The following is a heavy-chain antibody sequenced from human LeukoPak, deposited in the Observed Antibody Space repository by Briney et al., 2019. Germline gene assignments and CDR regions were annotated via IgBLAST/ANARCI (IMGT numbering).Heavy chain of an antibody. Sequence: PSETLSLTCAVSGYSISSGYYWGWIRQPPGKGLEWIGSIYHSGSTYYNPSLKSRVTISVDTSKNQFSLKLSSVTAADTAVYYCARGAYSGYVGEVYWGQGTLVTVSS. V-gene: IGHV4-38-2*01. CDR2: IYHSGST. CDR1: GYSISSGYY. D-gene: IGHD5-12*01. J-gene: IGHJ4*02. CDR3: ARGAYSGYVGEVY.